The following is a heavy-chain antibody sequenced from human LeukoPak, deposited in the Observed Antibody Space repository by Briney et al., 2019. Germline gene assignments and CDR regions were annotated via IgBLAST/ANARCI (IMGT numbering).Heavy chain of an antibody. CDR3: ARAGSGAKRDGYNSVDY. Sequence: GGSLRLSCAASGFTFSSYSMNWVRQAPGKGLEWVPSISSSSSYIYYADSVKGRFTISRDNAKNSLYLQMNSLRAEDTAVYYCARAGSGAKRDGYNSVDYWGQGTLVTVSS. CDR2: ISSSSSYI. V-gene: IGHV3-21*01. CDR1: GFTFSSYS. J-gene: IGHJ4*02. D-gene: IGHD5-24*01.